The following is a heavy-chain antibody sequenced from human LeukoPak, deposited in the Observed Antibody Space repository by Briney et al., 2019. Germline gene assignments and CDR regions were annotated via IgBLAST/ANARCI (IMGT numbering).Heavy chain of an antibody. CDR2: IYTSGST. D-gene: IGHD3-22*01. CDR3: ARGLDYYDSSGYCDY. J-gene: IGHJ4*02. Sequence: SSETLSLTCTVSGGSISSYYWSWIRQPAGKGLEWIGRIYTSGSTNYNPSLKSRVTMSVDTSKNQFSLKLSSVTAADTAVYYCARGLDYYDSSGYCDYWGQGTLVTVSS. CDR1: GGSISSYY. V-gene: IGHV4-4*07.